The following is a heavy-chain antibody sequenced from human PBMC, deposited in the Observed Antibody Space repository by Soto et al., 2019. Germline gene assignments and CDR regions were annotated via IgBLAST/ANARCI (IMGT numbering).Heavy chain of an antibody. CDR1: GFAFSNYA. V-gene: IGHV3-23*01. Sequence: EAQLLESGGGLVQPGGSLRLSCAASGFAFSNYAMSWVRQAPGKGLQWVSGVSGSGGSTYYADSVKGRFTSSSDNSMNTLSLRMSSLGAEYTPLYYCAKDRQVVACTLQPYDGFDICGQGRMVNVSS. CDR3: AKDRQVVACTLQPYDGFDI. CDR2: VSGSGGST. J-gene: IGHJ3*02. D-gene: IGHD6-19*01.